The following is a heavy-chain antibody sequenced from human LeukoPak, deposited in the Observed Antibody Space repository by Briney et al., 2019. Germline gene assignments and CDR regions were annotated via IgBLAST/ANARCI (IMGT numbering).Heavy chain of an antibody. V-gene: IGHV3-30*04. Sequence: GGSLRLSCATSGFSFSSYAFYWIRQAPGKGLEWLTLISYDGNDKYYADSVKGRFSISRDNSKIMVFLQMNSLRPEDTAVYFCAVLTTLHIAVRPGDEYMDVWGKGTTVTVSS. CDR3: AVLTTLHIAVRPGDEYMDV. D-gene: IGHD3-10*01. J-gene: IGHJ6*03. CDR2: ISYDGNDK. CDR1: GFSFSSYA.